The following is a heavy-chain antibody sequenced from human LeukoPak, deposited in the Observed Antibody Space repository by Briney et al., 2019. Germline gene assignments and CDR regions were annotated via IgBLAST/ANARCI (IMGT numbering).Heavy chain of an antibody. CDR3: AGDSYDFWSGSLGTDY. CDR2: ISSSSSTI. CDR1: GFTFSSYS. V-gene: IGHV3-48*04. Sequence: GRSLRLSCAASGFTFSSYSMNWVRQAPGKGLEWVSYISSSSSTIYYADSVKGRFTISRDNAKNSLYLQMNSLRAEDTAVYYCAGDSYDFWSGSLGTDYWGQGTLVTVSS. D-gene: IGHD3-3*01. J-gene: IGHJ4*02.